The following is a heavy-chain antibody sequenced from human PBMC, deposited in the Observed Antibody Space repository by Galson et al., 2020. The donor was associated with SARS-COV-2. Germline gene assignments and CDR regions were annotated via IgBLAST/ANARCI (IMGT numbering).Heavy chain of an antibody. CDR1: GGSISSGGYY. CDR3: ARGEAGGNRYYYYYYGMDV. V-gene: IGHV4-31*03. CDR2: IYYSGST. D-gene: IGHD3-16*01. J-gene: IGHJ6*02. Sequence: ETSETLSLTCTVSGGSISSGGYYWSWIRQHPGKGLEWIGYIYYSGSTYYNPSLKSRVTISVDTSKNQFSLKLSSVTAADTAVYYCARGEAGGNRYYYYYYGMDVWGQGTTFTVSS.